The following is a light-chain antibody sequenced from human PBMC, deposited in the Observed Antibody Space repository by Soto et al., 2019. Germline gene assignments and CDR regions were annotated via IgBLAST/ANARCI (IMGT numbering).Light chain of an antibody. CDR3: LQDINYPWT. CDR1: QSISSW. V-gene: IGKV1-5*03. J-gene: IGKJ1*01. Sequence: DIQMTQSPSTLSGSVVDRVTITCRASQSISSWLAWYQQKPGKAPKLLIYKASSLESGVPPRFSGSGSGTDFTLAISSLQPEDSATYYCLQDINYPWTFGQGTKVDIK. CDR2: KAS.